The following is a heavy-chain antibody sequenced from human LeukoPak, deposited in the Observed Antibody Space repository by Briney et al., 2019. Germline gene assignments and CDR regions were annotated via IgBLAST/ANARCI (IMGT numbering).Heavy chain of an antibody. D-gene: IGHD3-10*01. V-gene: IGHV3-23*01. CDR1: GFTFSSYA. J-gene: IGHJ4*02. CDR3: AKDCRRLLWFGELDY. Sequence: PGGSLRLSCAASGFTFSSYAMSWVRQAPGKGLEWVSAISGSGGSTYYADSVKGRFTISRDNSKNTLYLQMNSLRAEDTAVYYCAKDCRRLLWFGELDYWGQGTLVTVSS. CDR2: ISGSGGST.